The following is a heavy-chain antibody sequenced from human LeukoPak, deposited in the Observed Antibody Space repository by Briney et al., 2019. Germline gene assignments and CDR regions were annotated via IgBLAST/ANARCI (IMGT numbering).Heavy chain of an antibody. D-gene: IGHD5-24*01. CDR3: ARQVEMATIAAY. CDR2: IYPGDSDT. V-gene: IGHV5-51*01. Sequence: GESLKISCRGSEYSFTSYWIGWVRQMPGKGLEWMGIIYPGDSDTRYSPSFQGQVTISADKSISTAYLQWNSLKASDTAMYYCARQVEMATIAAYWGQRTLVTVSS. J-gene: IGHJ4*02. CDR1: EYSFTSYW.